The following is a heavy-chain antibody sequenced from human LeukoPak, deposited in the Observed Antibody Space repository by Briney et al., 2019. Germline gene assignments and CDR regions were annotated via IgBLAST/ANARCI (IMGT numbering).Heavy chain of an antibody. CDR3: ARVPDYGDYDY. CDR2: INPSGGST. V-gene: IGHV1-46*01. D-gene: IGHD4-17*01. CDR1: GYTFTSYY. J-gene: IGHJ4*02. Sequence: ASVKVSCKASGYTFTSYYMHWVRQAPGQGLEWMGIINPSGGSTSYAQKFQGRVTMTRDMSTSTVYMELSRLRSDDTAVYYCARVPDYGDYDYWGQGTLVTVSS.